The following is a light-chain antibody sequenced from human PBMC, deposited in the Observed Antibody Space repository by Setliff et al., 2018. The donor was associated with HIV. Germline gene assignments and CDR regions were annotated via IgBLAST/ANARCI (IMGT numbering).Light chain of an antibody. CDR3: QTYDTSLNIYV. Sequence: QSVLTQPPSASGTPGQRVTISCSGSSSNIGSNTVTWYQQLPGTAPRLLIYINDHRPSGVPHRFSGSKSGTTAFLAISGLQSEDEADYYCQTYDTSLNIYVFGTGTKVTVL. V-gene: IGLV1-44*01. CDR2: IND. J-gene: IGLJ1*01. CDR1: SSNIGSNT.